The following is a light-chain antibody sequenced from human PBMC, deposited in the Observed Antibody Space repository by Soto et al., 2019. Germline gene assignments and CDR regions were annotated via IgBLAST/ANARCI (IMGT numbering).Light chain of an antibody. CDR2: GAS. Sequence: VLTQSPGTLSLSPGERATLSCRASQYVTSSHLAWYQQTPGQAPRLLIYGASSRATAIPDRFSGSGSGTDFSLTFSRLEPEDFAVYYWHQYGSSPWTFGQGTKVEIK. V-gene: IGKV3-20*01. J-gene: IGKJ1*01. CDR1: QYVTSSH. CDR3: HQYGSSPWT.